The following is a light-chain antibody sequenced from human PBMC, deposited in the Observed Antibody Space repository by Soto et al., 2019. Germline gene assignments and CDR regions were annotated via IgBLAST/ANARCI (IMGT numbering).Light chain of an antibody. CDR1: QGISSW. CDR2: DAS. CDR3: QQYYSYPRT. J-gene: IGKJ1*01. V-gene: IGKV1-12*01. Sequence: DIQMTQSPSSLSASVGDRVTITCRASQGISSWLAWYQQKPGKAPNLLIYDASILQSGVPSRFSGSGSGTDFTLTISSLQSEDFATYYCQQYYSYPRTSGQGTNVDIK.